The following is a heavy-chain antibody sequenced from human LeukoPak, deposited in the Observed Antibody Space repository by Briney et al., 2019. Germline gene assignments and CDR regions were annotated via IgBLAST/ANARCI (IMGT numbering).Heavy chain of an antibody. V-gene: IGHV1-46*03. CDR3: ASESSGYSVPRIDF. CDR1: GYTFTNYY. CDR2: INPSGGST. J-gene: IGHJ4*02. Sequence: ASVKVSCKASGYTFTNYYIHWVRQAPGQGLEWMGIINPSGGSTFYTQKFRGRVTMTRDTSTSTVYMELSSLRSEDTAVYYCASESSGYSVPRIDFWGQGTLVTVSP. D-gene: IGHD3-22*01.